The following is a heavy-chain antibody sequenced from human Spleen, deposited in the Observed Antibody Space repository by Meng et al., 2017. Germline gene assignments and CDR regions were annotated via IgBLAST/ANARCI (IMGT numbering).Heavy chain of an antibody. V-gene: IGHV3-20*04. D-gene: IGHD6-19*01. CDR2: INWNGGST. J-gene: IGHJ3*02. CDR1: GFTFSSYS. Sequence: GESLKISCAASGFTFSSYSMNWVRQAPGKGLEWVSEINWNGGSTGYADSVKGRFTISRDNAKNSLYLQMNSLRAEDTALYYCTRAVAGITAAFDSWGQGTVVTVSS. CDR3: TRAVAGITAAFDS.